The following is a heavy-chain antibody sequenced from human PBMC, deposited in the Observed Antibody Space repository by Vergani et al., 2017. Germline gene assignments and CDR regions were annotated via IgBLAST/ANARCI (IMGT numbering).Heavy chain of an antibody. V-gene: IGHV3-21*01. CDR2: ISSSSSYI. CDR3: ARGGDFWSGYYTGYYGMDV. CDR1: GFTFSSYS. Sequence: EVQLVESGGGLVKPGGSLRLSCAASGFTFSSYSMNWVRQAPGKGLEWVSSISSSSSYIYYADSVKGRFTISRDNAKNSLYLQMNSLRAEDTAVYYCARGGDFWSGYYTGYYGMDVWGQGTTVTVS. D-gene: IGHD3-3*01. J-gene: IGHJ6*02.